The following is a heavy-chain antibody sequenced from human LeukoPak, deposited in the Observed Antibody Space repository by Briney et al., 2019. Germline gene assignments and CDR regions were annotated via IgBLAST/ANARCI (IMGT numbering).Heavy chain of an antibody. CDR3: AKDGDGYHN. Sequence: GGSLRLSCVASGFTFSRDWMSWVRQTPGKGLEWVANIKEDGSAQYYADSVKGRFTISRDNTKNSLYLQMNSLTAEDTAMYYCAKDGDGYHNWGQGALVTVSS. J-gene: IGHJ4*02. V-gene: IGHV3-7*01. CDR2: IKEDGSAQ. D-gene: IGHD3-9*01. CDR1: GFTFSRDW.